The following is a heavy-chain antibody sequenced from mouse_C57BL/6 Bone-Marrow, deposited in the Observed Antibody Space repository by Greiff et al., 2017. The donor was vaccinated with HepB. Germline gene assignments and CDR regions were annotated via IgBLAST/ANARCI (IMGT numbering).Heavy chain of an antibody. Sequence: QVQLKQSGAELVMPGASVKLSCKASGYTFTSYWMHWVKQRPGQGLEWIGEIDPSDSYTNYNQKFKGKSTLTVDKSSSTAYMQLSSLTSEDSAVYYCARGGYGSSLYYFDYWGQGTTLTVSS. CDR1: GYTFTSYW. J-gene: IGHJ2*01. V-gene: IGHV1-69*01. CDR3: ARGGYGSSLYYFDY. D-gene: IGHD1-1*01. CDR2: IDPSDSYT.